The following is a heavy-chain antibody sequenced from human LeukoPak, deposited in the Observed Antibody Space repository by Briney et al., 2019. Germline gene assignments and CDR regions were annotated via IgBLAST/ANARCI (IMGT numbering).Heavy chain of an antibody. V-gene: IGHV3-64D*06. CDR1: GFTFNNYA. D-gene: IGHD5-18*01. J-gene: IGHJ1*01. CDR2: ISSNGGGT. CDR3: VKGGQYSTNWFQH. Sequence: GGSLRLPCSASGFTFNNYAMHWVRQAPGKGLEYVSAISSNGGGTDYTDSVKGRFTISRDNAKNTLFLQMSSLRAEDTAVYFCVKGGQYSTNWFQHWGQGTLVSVSS.